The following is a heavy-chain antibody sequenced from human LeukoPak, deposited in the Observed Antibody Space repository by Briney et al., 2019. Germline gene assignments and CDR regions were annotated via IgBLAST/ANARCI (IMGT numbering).Heavy chain of an antibody. CDR1: GFTFSSYA. Sequence: GGSLRLSCAASGFTFSSYAMHWVRQAPGKGLEWVAVISYDGINKYFPDSVKGRLTISRDNSKNTLYLQMNSLRADDTAVYYCARDAGYYFDYWGQGTLVTVSS. J-gene: IGHJ4*02. CDR2: ISYDGINK. CDR3: ARDAGYYFDY. V-gene: IGHV3-30-3*01.